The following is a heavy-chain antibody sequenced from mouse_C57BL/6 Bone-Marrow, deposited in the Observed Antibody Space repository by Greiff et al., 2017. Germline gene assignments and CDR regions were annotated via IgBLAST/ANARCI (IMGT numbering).Heavy chain of an antibody. CDR2: IDPENGDT. D-gene: IGHD1-1*01. J-gene: IGHJ4*01. Sequence: EVKLMESGAELVRPGASVKLSCTASGFNIKDDYMHWVKPRPEQGLEWIGWIDPENGDTEYASKFQGKATITADTSSNTAYLQLSSLTSEDTAVYYCTSYYGYAMDYWGQGTSVTVSS. CDR3: TSYYGYAMDY. V-gene: IGHV14-4*01. CDR1: GFNIKDDY.